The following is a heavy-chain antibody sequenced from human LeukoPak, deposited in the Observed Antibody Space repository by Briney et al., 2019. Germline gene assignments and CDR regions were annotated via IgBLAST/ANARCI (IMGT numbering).Heavy chain of an antibody. Sequence: PSETLSLTCTVSGDSISLYYWSWIRQPPGKGLEWIGYIYNSGSINYNPSLKSRVTISVDPSKSQFSLKLNSVTAADTAVYYCARAYYYGSGRYSGFAYWGQGTLVTVSS. CDR2: IYNSGSI. CDR1: GDSISLYY. D-gene: IGHD3-10*01. CDR3: ARAYYYGSGRYSGFAY. J-gene: IGHJ4*02. V-gene: IGHV4-59*12.